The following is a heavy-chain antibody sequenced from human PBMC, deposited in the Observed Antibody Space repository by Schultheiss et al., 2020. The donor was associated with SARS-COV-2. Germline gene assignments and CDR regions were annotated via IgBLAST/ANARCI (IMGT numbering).Heavy chain of an antibody. V-gene: IGHV4-34*01. CDR1: GGSFSGYF. Sequence: SETLSLTCAVYGGSFSGYFWSWLRQPPGKGLEWIGEITHSGNTNYDPSLKTRVTISVDTSKSQFSLNLNSVTAADTAVYYCARGRFKLAARKNWFDPWGQGTQVTVSS. J-gene: IGHJ5*02. CDR3: ARGRFKLAARKNWFDP. D-gene: IGHD6-6*01. CDR2: ITHSGNT.